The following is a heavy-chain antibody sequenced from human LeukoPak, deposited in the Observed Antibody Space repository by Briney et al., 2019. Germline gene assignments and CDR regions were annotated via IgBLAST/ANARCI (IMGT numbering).Heavy chain of an antibody. Sequence: GGSLRLSCAASGFTFSSYWMTWVRQAPGKGLEWVTNIKQDGSHKNYVDSVTGRFTISRDNAKNSLYLQMNSLRAEDTAVYYCTRDGQLFSGGDFDYWGQGTLVTVSS. CDR3: TRDGQLFSGGDFDY. J-gene: IGHJ4*02. CDR1: GFTFSSYW. V-gene: IGHV3-7*01. CDR2: IKQDGSHK. D-gene: IGHD3-10*01.